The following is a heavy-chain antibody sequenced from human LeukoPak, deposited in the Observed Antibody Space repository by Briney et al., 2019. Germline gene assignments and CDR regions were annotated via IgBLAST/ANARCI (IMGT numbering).Heavy chain of an antibody. CDR1: SASINVYS. Sequence: SQTLSLTSTVSSASINVYSWSWIRQPPGKILEWIGYIYDSGGTNYHPSFKSRFSLSVDTSKNQFSLKMRSVTAADTVVYFCGRGAYIYGHWGQGTLVTVSS. CDR3: GRGAYIYGH. CDR2: IYDSGGT. D-gene: IGHD5-18*01. J-gene: IGHJ4*02. V-gene: IGHV4-59*01.